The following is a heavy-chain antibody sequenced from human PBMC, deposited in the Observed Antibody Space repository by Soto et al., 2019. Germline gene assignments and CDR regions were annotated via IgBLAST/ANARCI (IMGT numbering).Heavy chain of an antibody. CDR1: GGTFSSYA. Sequence: SVKVSCKASGGTFSSYAISWVRQAPGQGLEWMGGIIPIFGTANYAQKFQGRVTITADESTSTAYMELSSLRSEDTAVYYCARARAGITIFGLVPTGFDYWGQGTLVTVSA. CDR3: ARARAGITIFGLVPTGFDY. J-gene: IGHJ4*02. D-gene: IGHD3-3*01. V-gene: IGHV1-69*13. CDR2: IIPIFGTA.